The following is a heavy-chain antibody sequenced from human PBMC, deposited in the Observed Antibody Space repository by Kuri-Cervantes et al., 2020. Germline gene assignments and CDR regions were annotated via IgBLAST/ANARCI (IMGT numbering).Heavy chain of an antibody. J-gene: IGHJ4*02. Sequence: AVNVSCKASVYTFTSYGISWVRQAPGQGLEGMGWIYAYNGNTNYAQKLQGRVTMTTDKSTSTAYMELRSLRSDDTAVYYRERGVLLWFREFQIWGQGTLVTVSS. CDR3: ERGVLLWFREFQI. CDR1: VYTFTSYG. D-gene: IGHD3-10*01. CDR2: IYAYNGNT. V-gene: IGHV1-18*01.